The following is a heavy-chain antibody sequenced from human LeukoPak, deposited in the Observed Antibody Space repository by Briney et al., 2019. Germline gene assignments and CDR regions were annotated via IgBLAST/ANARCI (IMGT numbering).Heavy chain of an antibody. J-gene: IGHJ4*02. Sequence: GGSLRLSCAASGFTFSSYSMNWVRQAPGKGLEWVAVISYDGSNKYYADSVKGRFTISRDNSKNTLYLQMNSLRAEDTAVYYCAKAPAPGDYWGQGTLVTVSS. CDR2: ISYDGSNK. CDR3: AKAPAPGDY. V-gene: IGHV3-30*18. CDR1: GFTFSSYS.